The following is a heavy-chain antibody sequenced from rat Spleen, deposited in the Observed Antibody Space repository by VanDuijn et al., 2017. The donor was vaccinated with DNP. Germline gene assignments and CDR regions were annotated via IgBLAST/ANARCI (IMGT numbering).Heavy chain of an antibody. D-gene: IGHD4-3*01. Sequence: EVQLVESGGGLVQPGRSLKLSCAASGFTFSDYNMAWVRQAPTKGLEWVATIRTSGSRTYYPDSVKGRFTISRDNAKSSLYLQMNSLKSEDTATYYCAKNSGYYFDYWGQGVMVTVSS. CDR1: GFTFSDYN. V-gene: IGHV5-7*01. CDR3: AKNSGYYFDY. CDR2: IRTSGSRT. J-gene: IGHJ2*01.